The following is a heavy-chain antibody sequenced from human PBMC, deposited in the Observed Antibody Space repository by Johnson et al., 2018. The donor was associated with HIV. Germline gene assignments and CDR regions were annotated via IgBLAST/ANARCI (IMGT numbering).Heavy chain of an antibody. CDR3: AREFGDLRAFDI. CDR2: ISYDGSNK. D-gene: IGHD3-16*01. V-gene: IGHV3-30*19. J-gene: IGHJ3*02. Sequence: QMLLVESGGGVVQPGGSLRLSCAASGFTFSSYGMHWVRQAPGKGLEWVAVISYDGSNKYYADSVKGRFTISRDNSKNTLYLQMNSLRAEDTAVYYCAREFGDLRAFDIWGQGTMVTVSS. CDR1: GFTFSSYG.